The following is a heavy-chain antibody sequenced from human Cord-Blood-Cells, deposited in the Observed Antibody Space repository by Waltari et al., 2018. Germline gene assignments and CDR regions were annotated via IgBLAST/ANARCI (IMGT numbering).Heavy chain of an antibody. J-gene: IGHJ4*02. CDR1: GGSFSGSY. Sequence: QVQLQQWGAGLLKPSETLSLTCAVYGGSFSGSYWSWIRQPPGKGLEWIGEIKHSGSTNYNPSLKSRVTISVDTSKNQFSLKLSSVTAADTAVYYCARVRGLYSSSWYFDYWGQGTLVTVSS. V-gene: IGHV4-34*01. CDR2: IKHSGST. CDR3: ARVRGLYSSSWYFDY. D-gene: IGHD6-13*01.